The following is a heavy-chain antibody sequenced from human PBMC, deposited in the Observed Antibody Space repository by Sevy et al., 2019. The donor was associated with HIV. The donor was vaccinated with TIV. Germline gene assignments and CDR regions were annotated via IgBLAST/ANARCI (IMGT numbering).Heavy chain of an antibody. Sequence: ASVKVSCKASGYTFTGYYMYWVRQAPGQGLEWMGRINPNSGGTNYAQKFQGWVTMTRDTSISTAYMELSRLRSDDTAVYYCARGSYCSSTSCRTPYYYYYYMDVWGKGTTVTVSS. V-gene: IGHV1-2*04. CDR1: GYTFTGYY. D-gene: IGHD2-2*01. J-gene: IGHJ6*03. CDR3: ARGSYCSSTSCRTPYYYYYYMDV. CDR2: INPNSGGT.